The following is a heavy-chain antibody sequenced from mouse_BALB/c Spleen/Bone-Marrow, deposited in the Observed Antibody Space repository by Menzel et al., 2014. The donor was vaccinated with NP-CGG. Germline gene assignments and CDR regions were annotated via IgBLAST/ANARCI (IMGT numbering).Heavy chain of an antibody. D-gene: IGHD2-14*01. CDR2: IYPGSGST. Sequence: LQQSGSELVRPGASVKLSCKASGYTFTSYWMHWVKQRPGQGLEWIGNIYPGSGSTNYGEKFKSKATLTVDTSSSTAYMQLSSLTSEDSAVYYCTREVRRYAMDYWGQGTSVTVSS. J-gene: IGHJ4*01. CDR3: TREVRRYAMDY. V-gene: IGHV1S22*01. CDR1: GYTFTSYW.